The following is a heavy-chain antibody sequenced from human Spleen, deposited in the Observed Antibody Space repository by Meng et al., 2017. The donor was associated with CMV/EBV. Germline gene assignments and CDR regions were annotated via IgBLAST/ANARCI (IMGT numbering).Heavy chain of an antibody. Sequence: GGSLRLSCAASGFTFSSYSMNWVRQAPGKGLEWVGFIRSKTYGGTKEYAASVKGRFTISRDNAKNSLYLQMNSLRAEDTAVYYCARGSVQYRPFAFDIWGQGTMVTVSS. D-gene: IGHD2-2*01. J-gene: IGHJ3*02. CDR2: IRSKTYGGTK. CDR3: ARGSVQYRPFAFDI. V-gene: IGHV3-71*01. CDR1: GFTFSSYS.